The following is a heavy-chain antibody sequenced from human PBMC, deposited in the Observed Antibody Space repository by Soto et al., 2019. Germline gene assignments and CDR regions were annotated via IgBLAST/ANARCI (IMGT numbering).Heavy chain of an antibody. J-gene: IGHJ4*02. D-gene: IGHD3-3*01. CDR2: IKSKTDGGTT. Sequence: EVQLVESGGGLVQPGGSLRLSCAASGFTFSNAWMNWVRQAPGNGLEWVGRIKSKTDGGTTDYAAPVKGRFTISRDDSKNTLYLQMNSLKTEDTAVYYCTSTYYDFWSFDYWGQGTLVTVSS. CDR3: TSTYYDFWSFDY. V-gene: IGHV3-15*07. CDR1: GFTFSNAW.